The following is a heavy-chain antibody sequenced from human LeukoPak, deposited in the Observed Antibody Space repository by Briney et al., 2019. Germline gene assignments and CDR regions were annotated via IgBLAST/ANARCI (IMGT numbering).Heavy chain of an antibody. V-gene: IGHV4-61*02. Sequence: SQTLSLTCTVSGGSISSGSYYWSWIRQPAGKGLEWIGRIYTSGSTNYNPSLKSRVTISVDTSKNQFSLRLTSVTAADTAVYYCVSQYTITWNHYVFDFWGQGTMVTVSS. CDR3: VSQYTITWNHYVFDF. CDR1: GGSISSGSYY. D-gene: IGHD1-1*01. CDR2: IYTSGST. J-gene: IGHJ3*01.